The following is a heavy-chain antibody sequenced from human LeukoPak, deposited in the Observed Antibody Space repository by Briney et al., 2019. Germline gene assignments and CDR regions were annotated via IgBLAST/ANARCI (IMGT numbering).Heavy chain of an antibody. CDR3: ARDARFGEWCDY. V-gene: IGHV3-33*01. Sequence: GRSLRLSCAASGFTFSSYGMHWVRQAPGKGLEWVAVIWYDGSNKYYADSVKGRFTISRDNSKNTLYLQMNSLRAEDTAVYYCARDARFGEWCDYWGQGTLVTVSS. CDR2: IWYDGSNK. D-gene: IGHD3-10*01. CDR1: GFTFSSYG. J-gene: IGHJ4*02.